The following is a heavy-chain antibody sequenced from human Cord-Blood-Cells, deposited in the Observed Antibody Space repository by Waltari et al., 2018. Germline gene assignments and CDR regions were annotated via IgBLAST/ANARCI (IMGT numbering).Heavy chain of an antibody. V-gene: IGHV4-34*01. Sequence: QVQLQQWGAGLLKPSETLSLTCAVYGGSFSGYYWSWIRQPPGKGLEWIGEINHSGTTNSNPSRKSRVTISVDTSKNQFSLKLSSVTASDTAVYYCARGPDLWFGELYFDYWGQGTLVTVSS. D-gene: IGHD3-10*01. CDR2: INHSGTT. CDR3: ARGPDLWFGELYFDY. CDR1: GGSFSGYY. J-gene: IGHJ4*02.